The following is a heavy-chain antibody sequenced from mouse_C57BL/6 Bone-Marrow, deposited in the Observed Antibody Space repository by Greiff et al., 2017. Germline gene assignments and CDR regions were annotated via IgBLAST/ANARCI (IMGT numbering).Heavy chain of an antibody. CDR3: ARRLDGWLLHY. CDR1: GYTFTDYN. V-gene: IGHV1-22*01. Sequence: DVQLQESGPELVKPGASVKMSCKASGYTFTDYNMHWVKQSHGKSLEWIGYINPNNGGTSYNQKFKGKATLTVNKSSSTAYMELRSLTSEDSAVYYCARRLDGWLLHYWGQGTTLTVSS. CDR2: INPNNGGT. J-gene: IGHJ2*01. D-gene: IGHD2-3*01.